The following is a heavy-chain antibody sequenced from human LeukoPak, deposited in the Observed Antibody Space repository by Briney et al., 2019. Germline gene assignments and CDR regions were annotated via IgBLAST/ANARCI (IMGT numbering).Heavy chain of an antibody. J-gene: IGHJ5*02. CDR3: ARGIVTGTTNWFDP. Sequence: SETLSLTCTVSGGSISSGSYYWAWIRQPPGKGLEWIGSIYHSGSTYYNPSLKSRITISIDTSKNQFSLKLTSVTAADTAVYYCARGIVTGTTNWFDPWGQGTLVTVSS. CDR2: IYHSGST. CDR1: GGSISSGSYY. V-gene: IGHV4-39*07. D-gene: IGHD1-20*01.